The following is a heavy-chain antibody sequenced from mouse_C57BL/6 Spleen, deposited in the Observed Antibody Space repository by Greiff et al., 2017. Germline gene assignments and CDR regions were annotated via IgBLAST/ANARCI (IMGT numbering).Heavy chain of an antibody. J-gene: IGHJ2*01. Sequence: QVHVKQSGAELVKPGASVKISCKASGYAFSSYWMNWVKQRPGKGLEWIGQIYPGDGDTNYNGKFKGKATLTADKSSSTAYMQLSSLTSEDSAVYFCARCYYGSRGFDYWGQGTTLTVSS. V-gene: IGHV1-80*01. D-gene: IGHD1-1*01. CDR1: GYAFSSYW. CDR3: ARCYYGSRGFDY. CDR2: IYPGDGDT.